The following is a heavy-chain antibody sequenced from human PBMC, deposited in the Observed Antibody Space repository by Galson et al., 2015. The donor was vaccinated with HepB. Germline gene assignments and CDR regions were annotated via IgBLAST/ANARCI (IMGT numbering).Heavy chain of an antibody. CDR2: IIPMFGKA. D-gene: IGHD2-2*01. CDR3: ARDGVVYQLLYWFDP. CDR1: GDTFSNYA. J-gene: IGHJ5*02. V-gene: IGHV1-69*13. Sequence: SVKVSCKASGDTFSNYAISWVRQAPGQGLEWMGGIIPMFGKANYAQKLQGRVTITADESTSTAYMELSSLRSGDTAVYYCARDGVVYQLLYWFDPWGQGTLVTVSS.